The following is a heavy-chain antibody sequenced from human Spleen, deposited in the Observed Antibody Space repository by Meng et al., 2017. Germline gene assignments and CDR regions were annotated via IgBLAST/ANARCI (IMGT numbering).Heavy chain of an antibody. CDR1: DYTFTGYG. V-gene: IGHV1-18*01. Sequence: VQPVQSGPDVEKPGASVKVACKASDYTFTGYGFSWVRQAPGQGLEWMAWLGAHPGDTSFAPKFLGRVTVTADTATATAYMEWRSLRSDDTAVYYCAKGTPGRSYCDYWGLGTLVTVSS. CDR2: LGAHPGDT. CDR3: AKGTPGRSYCDY. J-gene: IGHJ4*02. D-gene: IGHD3-10*01.